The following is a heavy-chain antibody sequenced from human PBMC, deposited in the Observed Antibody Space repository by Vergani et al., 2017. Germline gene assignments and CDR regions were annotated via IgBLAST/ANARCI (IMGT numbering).Heavy chain of an antibody. CDR1: GFIFSNYA. J-gene: IGHJ4*01. CDR3: AKVDGYGGNPAYLDY. D-gene: IGHD4-23*01. Sequence: EVQLLEAGGGWVQPGGSLRLSCAASGFIFSNYAMTWVRQAPWKRLEWVSAISGRGDSTYSADSVNGRFTISRDNSKKTVYLQMNSLRAEDTAVYYCAKVDGYGGNPAYLDYWGRGTLVTVSS. V-gene: IGHV3-23*01. CDR2: ISGRGDST.